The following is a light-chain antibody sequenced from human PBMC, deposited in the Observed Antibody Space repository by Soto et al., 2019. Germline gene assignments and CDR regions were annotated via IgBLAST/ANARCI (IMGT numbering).Light chain of an antibody. Sequence: QSALTQPASVSGSPGQSITISCTGTSSDVGAYYYVSWCQQHPGKAPKLMIYEVSNRPSGVSNRFSGSKSGNTASLSISGLQAEDEADYYCISYTTISTYVFGTGTKVTVL. CDR3: ISYTTISTYV. CDR1: SSDVGAYYY. J-gene: IGLJ1*01. V-gene: IGLV2-14*01. CDR2: EVS.